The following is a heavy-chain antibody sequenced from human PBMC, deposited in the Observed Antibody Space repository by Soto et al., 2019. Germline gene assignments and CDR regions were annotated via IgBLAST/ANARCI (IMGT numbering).Heavy chain of an antibody. Sequence: PVGSLRLSCAGSGFTPTTTPLSWVRQPPGKGLEWVTTISGTASRTYYVDSVKGRFFISRDNAKNTVTLQMNNLTLDDTAVYYCETSFRYFDNWGQRTRVTVSS. CDR3: ETSFRYFDN. J-gene: IGHJ4*02. CDR2: ISGTASRT. V-gene: IGHV3-23*01. CDR1: GFTPTTTP. D-gene: IGHD3-9*01.